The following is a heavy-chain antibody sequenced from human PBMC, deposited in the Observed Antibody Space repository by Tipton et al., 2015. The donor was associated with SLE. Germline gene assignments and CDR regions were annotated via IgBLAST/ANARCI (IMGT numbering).Heavy chain of an antibody. D-gene: IGHD6-25*01. CDR1: GYTFTSYY. J-gene: IGHJ6*02. V-gene: IGHV1-46*03. Sequence: QLVQSGAEVKKPGASVKVSCKASGYTFTSYYMHWVRQAPGQGLEWMGIINPSGGSTSYAQKFQGRITMTRDTSTGTVYMELNSLRSEDSSVYYCPRFFLCDSGCPTYYCYCMDVGGQGTTVTVSS. CDR2: INPSGGST. CDR3: PRFFLCDSGCPTYYCYCMDV.